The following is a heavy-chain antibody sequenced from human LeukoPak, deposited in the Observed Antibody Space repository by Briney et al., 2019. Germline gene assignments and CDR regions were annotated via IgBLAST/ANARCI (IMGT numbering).Heavy chain of an antibody. J-gene: IGHJ4*02. D-gene: IGHD2-15*01. V-gene: IGHV1-2*02. CDR2: INPNSGGT. Sequence: GASVKVSCKASGYTFTGYYMHWVRQAPGQGLEWMGLINPNSGGTNYAQKFQGRVTMTRDTSISTAYMELSRLRSDDTAVYYCARGGPVVVAATPYWGQGTLVTVSS. CDR3: ARGGPVVVAATPY. CDR1: GYTFTGYY.